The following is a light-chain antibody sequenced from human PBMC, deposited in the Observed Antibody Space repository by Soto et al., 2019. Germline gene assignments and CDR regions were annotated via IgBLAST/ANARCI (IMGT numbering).Light chain of an antibody. CDR1: QSVSSSY. V-gene: IGKV3-20*01. Sequence: EIVLTQSPGTLSLSPGERATLSCRASQSVSSSYLAWYQQKPGQAPRLLIYGASSRATGIPDRFSGSGSGTAFPPTMSRLECEYFEVYYCQRYGSSYIFGRGTTLEIK. CDR2: GAS. J-gene: IGKJ2*01. CDR3: QRYGSSYI.